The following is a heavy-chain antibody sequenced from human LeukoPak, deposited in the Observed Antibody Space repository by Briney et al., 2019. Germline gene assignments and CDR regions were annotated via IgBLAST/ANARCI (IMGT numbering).Heavy chain of an antibody. CDR3: AREVDGSLDY. Sequence: GGSLRLSCAASGFTFSSYAMSWVRQAPGKGLGWVANIKQDGSEKYYVDSVKGRFTISRDNAKNSLYLQMNSLRAEDTAVYYCAREVDGSLDYWGQGTLVTVSS. CDR2: IKQDGSEK. D-gene: IGHD2-15*01. CDR1: GFTFSSYA. J-gene: IGHJ4*02. V-gene: IGHV3-7*01.